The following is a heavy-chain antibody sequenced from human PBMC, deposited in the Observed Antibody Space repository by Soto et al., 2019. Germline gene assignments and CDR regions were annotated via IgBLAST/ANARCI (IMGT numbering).Heavy chain of an antibody. D-gene: IGHD3-10*01. J-gene: IGHJ4*02. Sequence: QITLRESGPTLVKPTQTLTLTCTFSGFSLSTGGVGVGWIRQPPGKTLEWLALIYWDDDKRYSPSLKSRLTIAKDTSKNQVILTMTNMGPVDTATYYCAHATWFGDHFDYWGQGTLVTVSS. CDR3: AHATWFGDHFDY. CDR1: GFSLSTGGVG. CDR2: IYWDDDK. V-gene: IGHV2-5*02.